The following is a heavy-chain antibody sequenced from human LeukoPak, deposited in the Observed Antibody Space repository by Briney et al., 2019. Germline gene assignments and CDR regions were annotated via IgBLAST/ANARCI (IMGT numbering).Heavy chain of an antibody. CDR1: GFTFGDYA. CDR2: IRSKAYGGTT. J-gene: IGHJ5*02. CDR3: TRDSSSWYSYWFDP. Sequence: PGGSLRLSCTASGFTFGDYAMSWFRQAPGKGLEWVGFIRSKAYGGTTEYAASVKGRFTISRDDSKSIAYLQMNSLKTEDTAVYYCTRDSSSWYSYWFDPWGQGTLVTVSS. V-gene: IGHV3-49*03. D-gene: IGHD6-13*01.